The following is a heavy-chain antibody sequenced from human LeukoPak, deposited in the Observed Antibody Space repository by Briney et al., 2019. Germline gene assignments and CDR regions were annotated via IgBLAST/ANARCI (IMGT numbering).Heavy chain of an antibody. J-gene: IGHJ2*01. CDR2: IIPIFGTA. D-gene: IGHD3-3*01. Sequence: GASVKVSCKASVGTFSSYAISWVRQAPGQGLEWMGGIIPIFGTANYAQKFQGRVTITADESTSTAYMELSSLRSEDTAVYYCARTTIFGVARDWYFDLWGRGTLVTVSS. CDR3: ARTTIFGVARDWYFDL. CDR1: VGTFSSYA. V-gene: IGHV1-69*13.